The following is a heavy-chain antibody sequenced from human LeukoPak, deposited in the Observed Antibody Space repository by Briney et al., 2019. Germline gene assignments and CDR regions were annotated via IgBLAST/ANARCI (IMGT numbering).Heavy chain of an antibody. J-gene: IGHJ4*02. CDR2: IHYSGTT. CDR3: ARGPTYQPIDY. CDR1: GGSISSSNYY. V-gene: IGHV4-39*02. Sequence: SETLSLTCTVSGGSISSSNYYWGWIRQPPGKGLEWIASIHYSGTTHYNPSLKSRVTISVDTSKNHFSLNLNSVTAADTAVYYCARGPTYQPIDYWGLGTLVTVSS. D-gene: IGHD2-2*01.